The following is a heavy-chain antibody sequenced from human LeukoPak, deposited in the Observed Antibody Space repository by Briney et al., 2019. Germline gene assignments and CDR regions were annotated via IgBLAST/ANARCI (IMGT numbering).Heavy chain of an antibody. CDR3: ARDGRSSGWYAGSYYYYMDV. V-gene: IGHV4-39*07. D-gene: IGHD6-19*01. Sequence: SETLSLTCTVSGGSISSSSYYWGWIRQPPGKGLEWIGSIYYSGSTYYNPSLKSRVTISVDTSKNQFSLKLSSVTAADTAVYYCARDGRSSGWYAGSYYYYMDVWGKGTTVTISS. J-gene: IGHJ6*03. CDR2: IYYSGST. CDR1: GGSISSSSYY.